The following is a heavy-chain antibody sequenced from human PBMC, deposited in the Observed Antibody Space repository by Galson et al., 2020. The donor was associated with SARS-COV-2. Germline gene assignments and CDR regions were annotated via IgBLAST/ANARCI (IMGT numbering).Heavy chain of an antibody. Sequence: SETLSLTCTVSGGSVSSGSYYWSWIRQPPGKGLEWIGYIYYSGSTTYNPSLKSRVTISVDTSKNQFSLKLSSVTAADTAVYYCARVWGIAVAGIRAVWSGMDVWGQGTTVTVSS. J-gene: IGHJ6*02. CDR2: IYYSGST. CDR3: ARVWGIAVAGIRAVWSGMDV. V-gene: IGHV4-61*01. CDR1: GGSVSSGSYY. D-gene: IGHD6-19*01.